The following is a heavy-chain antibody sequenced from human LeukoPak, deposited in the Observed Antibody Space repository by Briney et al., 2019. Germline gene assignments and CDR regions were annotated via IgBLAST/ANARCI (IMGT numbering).Heavy chain of an antibody. D-gene: IGHD3-16*01. V-gene: IGHV5-51*01. J-gene: IGHJ3*02. CDR2: IYPGDSDT. CDR3: AAPPSDGGAFDI. Sequence: EESLQISCQGSGYSFTSYWIGWVRQMPGKGLEWMGIIYPGDSDTRYSPSFQGQVTISADKSISTAYLQWSGLKASDTAMYYCAAPPSDGGAFDIWGQGTMVTVSS. CDR1: GYSFTSYW.